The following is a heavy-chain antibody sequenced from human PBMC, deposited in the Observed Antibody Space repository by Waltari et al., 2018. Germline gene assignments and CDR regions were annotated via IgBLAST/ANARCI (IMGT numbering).Heavy chain of an antibody. Sequence: EVQLVQSGAEVKKPGESLKISCKGSGYSFTSYWIGWVRQMPGKGLEWMGIIYPGDSDTRYSPSFQGQVTISADKAISTAYLQWSSLKASDTAMYYCARTPDYYDSSGYYELDYWGQGTLVTVSS. CDR1: GYSFTSYW. CDR3: ARTPDYYDSSGYYELDY. J-gene: IGHJ4*02. CDR2: IYPGDSDT. D-gene: IGHD3-22*01. V-gene: IGHV5-51*03.